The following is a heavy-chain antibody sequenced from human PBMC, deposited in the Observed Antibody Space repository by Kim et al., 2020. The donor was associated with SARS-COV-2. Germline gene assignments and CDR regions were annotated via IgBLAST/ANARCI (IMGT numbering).Heavy chain of an antibody. CDR1: GFTFSSYS. D-gene: IGHD3-10*01. CDR3: ARRMRFGELDFDY. CDR2: ISSSSSTI. V-gene: IGHV3-48*04. Sequence: GGSLRLSCAASGFTFSSYSMNWVRQAPGKGLEWVSYISSSSSTIYYADSVKGRFTISRDNAKNSLYLQMNSLRAEDTAVYYCARRMRFGELDFDYWGQGTLVTVSS. J-gene: IGHJ4*02.